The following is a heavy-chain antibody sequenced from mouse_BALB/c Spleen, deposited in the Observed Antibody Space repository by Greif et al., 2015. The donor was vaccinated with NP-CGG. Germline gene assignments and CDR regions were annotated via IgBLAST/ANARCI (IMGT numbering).Heavy chain of an antibody. Sequence: LQESGSVLVRPGASVKLSCKASGYTFTSSWMHWAKQRPGQGLEWIGEIHPNSGNTNYNEKFKGKATLTVDTSSSTAYVDLSSLTSGDSAVYYCARDWYFDYWGQGTTLTVSS. V-gene: IGHV1S130*01. CDR1: GYTFTSSW. J-gene: IGHJ2*01. CDR2: IHPNSGNT. D-gene: IGHD4-1*01. CDR3: ARDWYFDY.